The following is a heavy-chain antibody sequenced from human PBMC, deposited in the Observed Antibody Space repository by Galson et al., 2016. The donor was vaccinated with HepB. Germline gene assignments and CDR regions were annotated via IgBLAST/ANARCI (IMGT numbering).Heavy chain of an antibody. Sequence: SLRLSCAASGFTFDDYGMNWVRQTPGKGLESVASINWNGDSTRYVDSVKGRFTISRDNAKNSLYLQMNSLRAEDTALYYCTRLWCSVTSCSIFDKLGQGTLVIVSS. CDR3: TRLWCSVTSCSIFDK. D-gene: IGHD2-2*01. V-gene: IGHV3-20*04. J-gene: IGHJ4*02. CDR2: INWNGDST. CDR1: GFTFDDYG.